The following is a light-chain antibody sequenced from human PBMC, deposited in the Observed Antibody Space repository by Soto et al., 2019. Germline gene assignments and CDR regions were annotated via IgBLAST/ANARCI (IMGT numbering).Light chain of an antibody. V-gene: IGLV8-61*01. Sequence: QAVVTQEPSFSVSPGGTVTLTCGLSSGSVSTSYYPSWYQQTPGQAPRTLIYSTNTRSSGVPDRFSGSILGNKAALTITGAEADDESYYYCVLYMGSGTVVFGGGTQLTVL. CDR3: VLYMGSGTVV. CDR2: STN. CDR1: SGSVSTSYY. J-gene: IGLJ2*01.